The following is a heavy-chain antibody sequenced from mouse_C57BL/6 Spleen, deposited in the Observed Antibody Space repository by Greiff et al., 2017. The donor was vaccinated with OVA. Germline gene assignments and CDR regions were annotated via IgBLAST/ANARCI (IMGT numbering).Heavy chain of an antibody. J-gene: IGHJ4*01. D-gene: IGHD2-1*01. V-gene: IGHV3-6*01. Sequence: EVQLVESGPGLVKPSQSLSLTCSVTGYSITSGYYWNWIRQFPGNKLEWMGYISYDGSNNYNPSLKNRISITRDTSKNQFFLKLNSVTTEDTATYYCARDLRYDGNYDFFMDYWGQGTSVTVSS. CDR3: ARDLRYDGNYDFFMDY. CDR1: GYSITSGYY. CDR2: ISYDGSN.